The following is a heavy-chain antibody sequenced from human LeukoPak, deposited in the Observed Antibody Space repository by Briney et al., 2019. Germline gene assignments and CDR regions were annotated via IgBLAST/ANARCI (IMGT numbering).Heavy chain of an antibody. Sequence: SQTLSLTCTVSGGSISSGGYYWSRIRQPPGKGLEWIGYIYYSGSTNYNPSLKSRVTISVDTSKNQFSLKLSSVTAADTAVYYCARDPYSSSWYYFDYWGQGTLVTVSS. D-gene: IGHD6-13*01. V-gene: IGHV4-61*08. J-gene: IGHJ4*02. CDR3: ARDPYSSSWYYFDY. CDR2: IYYSGST. CDR1: GGSISSGGYY.